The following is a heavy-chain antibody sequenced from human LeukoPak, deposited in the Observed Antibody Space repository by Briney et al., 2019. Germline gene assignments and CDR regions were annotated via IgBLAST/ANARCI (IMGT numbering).Heavy chain of an antibody. Sequence: PGGSLRLSCVASGFPFPTYAMMWVRQAPGKGLEWVSVIYSGGSTYYADSVKGRFTISRDNSKNTLYLQMNSLRAEDTAVYYCAREEKQQLVAMDVWGQGTLVTVSS. V-gene: IGHV3-53*01. CDR3: AREEKQQLVAMDV. J-gene: IGHJ4*02. CDR2: IYSGGST. CDR1: GFPFPTYA. D-gene: IGHD6-13*01.